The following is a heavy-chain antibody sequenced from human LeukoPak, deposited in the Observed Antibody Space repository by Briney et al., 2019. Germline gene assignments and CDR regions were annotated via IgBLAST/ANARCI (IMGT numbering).Heavy chain of an antibody. Sequence: ASVKVSCKASGYTFTGYYMHWVRQAPGQGLEWMGWINPNSGGTNYAQKFQGRVTMTRDTSINTAYMELSRLRSDDTAVYYCAREIDYDYIWGSYRIDAFDIWGQGTMVTVSS. CDR2: INPNSGGT. J-gene: IGHJ3*02. D-gene: IGHD3-16*02. CDR1: GYTFTGYY. CDR3: AREIDYDYIWGSYRIDAFDI. V-gene: IGHV1-2*02.